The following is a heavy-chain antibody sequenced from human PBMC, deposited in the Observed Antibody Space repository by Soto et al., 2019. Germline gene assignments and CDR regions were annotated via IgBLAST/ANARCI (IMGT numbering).Heavy chain of an antibody. Sequence: SETLSLTCAVYGGSFSGYYWSWIRQPPGKGLEWIGEINHSGSTNYNPSLKSRVTISVDTSKNQFSLKLSSVTAADTAVYYCAKTAYYYDSSGQNPIDYWGQGTLVT. V-gene: IGHV4-34*01. D-gene: IGHD3-22*01. CDR2: INHSGST. CDR1: GGSFSGYY. CDR3: AKTAYYYDSSGQNPIDY. J-gene: IGHJ4*02.